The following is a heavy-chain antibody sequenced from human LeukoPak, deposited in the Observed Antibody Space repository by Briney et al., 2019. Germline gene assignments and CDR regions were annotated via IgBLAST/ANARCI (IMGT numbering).Heavy chain of an antibody. CDR3: ARAGNLSIVVVTFDY. J-gene: IGHJ4*02. D-gene: IGHD3-22*01. Sequence: SETLSLTCTVSGGSISSSSYYWGWIRQPPGKGLEWIGSIYYSGSTYYNPSLKSRVTISVDTSKNQFSLKLSSVTAADTAVYYCARAGNLSIVVVTFDYWGQGTLVTVSS. CDR1: GGSISSSSYY. V-gene: IGHV4-39*07. CDR2: IYYSGST.